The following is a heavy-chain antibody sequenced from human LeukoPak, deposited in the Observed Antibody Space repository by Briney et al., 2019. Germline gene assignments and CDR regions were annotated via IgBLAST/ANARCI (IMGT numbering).Heavy chain of an antibody. CDR3: ARSPRGYSYGHIDY. Sequence: PGGSLRLSSAASGFNLSYYDMHWVRQTTGKGLECVSAIGAAGDTYYPGSVKGRFTISRENARNSLYLQMNSLRAEDTAVYYCARSPRGYSYGHIDYWGQGTLVTVSS. J-gene: IGHJ4*02. V-gene: IGHV3-13*01. D-gene: IGHD5-18*01. CDR2: IGAAGDT. CDR1: GFNLSYYD.